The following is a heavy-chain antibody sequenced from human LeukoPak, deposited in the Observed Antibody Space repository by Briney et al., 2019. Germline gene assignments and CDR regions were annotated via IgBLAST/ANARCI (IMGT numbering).Heavy chain of an antibody. CDR2: ISSSGSTI. D-gene: IGHD3-22*01. CDR1: GFTFSSYE. CDR3: ARDHFGDYYDSSGYPKPWYFDL. V-gene: IGHV3-48*03. J-gene: IGHJ2*01. Sequence: PGGSLRLSCAASGFTFSSYEMNWVRQAPGKGLEWVSYISSSGSTIYYADSVKGRFTITRDNAKNSLYLQMNSLRAEDTAVYYCARDHFGDYYDSSGYPKPWYFDLWGRGTLVTVSS.